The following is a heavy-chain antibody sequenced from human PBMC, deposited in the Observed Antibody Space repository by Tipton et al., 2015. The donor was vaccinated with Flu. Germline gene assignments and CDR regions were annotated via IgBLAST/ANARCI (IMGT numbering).Heavy chain of an antibody. J-gene: IGHJ4*02. CDR2: ISNIGCS. V-gene: IGHV4-59*01. CDR1: GDSISSFY. CDR3: ARSSRGWYRAMFD. D-gene: IGHD6-19*01. Sequence: LRLSCSVSGDSISSFYWSWIRQPPGKGLEWIAYISNIGCSNYNPSLKSRITVSVDTSKNQFSLFLSSVTTADTAVYYCARSSRGWYRAMFDWGQGTLVTVSS.